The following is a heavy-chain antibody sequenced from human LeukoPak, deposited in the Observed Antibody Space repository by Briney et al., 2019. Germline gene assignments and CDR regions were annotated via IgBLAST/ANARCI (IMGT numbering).Heavy chain of an antibody. CDR1: GYTFTGYY. CDR2: INPSGGST. D-gene: IGHD3-22*01. CDR3: ARGYYDSSGYWYYFDY. J-gene: IGHJ4*02. V-gene: IGHV1-46*01. Sequence: ASVKVSCKAPGYTFTGYYMHWVRQAPGQGLEWMGIINPSGGSTSYAQKFQGRVAMTRDTSTSTVYMELSSLRSEDTAVYYCARGYYDSSGYWYYFDYWGQGTLVTVSS.